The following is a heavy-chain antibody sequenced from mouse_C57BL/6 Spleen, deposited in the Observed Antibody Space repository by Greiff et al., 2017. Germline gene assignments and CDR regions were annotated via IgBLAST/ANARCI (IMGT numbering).Heavy chain of an antibody. Sequence: EVMLVESGGGLVQPGGSLSLSCAASGFTFTDYYMSWVRQPPGKALEWLGFIRNKANGYTTEYSASVKGRFTISRDNSQSILYLQMNALRAEDSATYYCARWSSLFPVGYFDVWGTGTTVTVSS. CDR2: IRNKANGYTT. CDR1: GFTFTDYY. CDR3: ARWSSLFPVGYFDV. D-gene: IGHD6-1*01. V-gene: IGHV7-3*01. J-gene: IGHJ1*03.